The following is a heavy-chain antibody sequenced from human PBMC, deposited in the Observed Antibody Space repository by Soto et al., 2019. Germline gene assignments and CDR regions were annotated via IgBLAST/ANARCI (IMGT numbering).Heavy chain of an antibody. Sequence: QVQLVQSGAEVKKHGASVKVSCMASGYTFTSFDINWVRQATGEGFEWMGWMNPNSANTGFAQKFQGRVTMHRNTSKRTAYIKLSSLRSEDTAVYYFTREGVRGMDVWGQGSTVTVSS. CDR2: MNPNSANT. D-gene: IGHD3-16*01. CDR1: GYTFTSFD. V-gene: IGHV1-8*01. CDR3: TREGVRGMDV. J-gene: IGHJ6*02.